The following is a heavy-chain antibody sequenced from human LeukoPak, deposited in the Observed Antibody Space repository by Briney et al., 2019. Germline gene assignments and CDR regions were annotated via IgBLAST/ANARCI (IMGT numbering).Heavy chain of an antibody. CDR3: ARSNYYGSGSYSY. CDR2: INHSGST. Sequence: KASETLSLTCAVYGGSFSGYYWSWIRQPPGKGLEWIGEINHSGSTNYNPSLKSRVTISVDTSKNQFSLKLSSVTAADTAVYYRARSNYYGSGSYSYWGQGTLVTVSS. D-gene: IGHD3-10*01. J-gene: IGHJ4*02. CDR1: GGSFSGYY. V-gene: IGHV4-34*01.